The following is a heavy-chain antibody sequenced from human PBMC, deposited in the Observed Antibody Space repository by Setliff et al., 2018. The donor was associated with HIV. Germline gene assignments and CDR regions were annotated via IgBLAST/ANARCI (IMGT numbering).Heavy chain of an antibody. Sequence: ASVKVSCKASGFTFTTYYMHWVRQAPGQGLEWMGRIIPVYHTTDYAPQFQGRVTITADKSTSTVYMDLSNLRSDDTATYYCAPDFGDNWFDPWGQGTLVTVSS. CDR1: GFTFTTYY. CDR3: APDFGDNWFDP. J-gene: IGHJ5*02. D-gene: IGHD4-17*01. CDR2: IIPVYHTT. V-gene: IGHV1-46*01.